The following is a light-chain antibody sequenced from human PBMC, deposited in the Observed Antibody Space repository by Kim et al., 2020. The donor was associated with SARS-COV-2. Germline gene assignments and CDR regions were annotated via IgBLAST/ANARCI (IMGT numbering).Light chain of an antibody. CDR1: QSVRSN. V-gene: IGKV3-15*01. J-gene: IGKJ1*01. CDR3: QQYNNWPRT. CDR2: GAS. Sequence: EIVMTQSPATLSVSPGERATLSCRASQSVRSNLDWYQQKPGQAPRLLIYGASTRVTGIPARFSVSGSGTEFTLTISSLQSEDFAVYYCQQYNNWPRTFGKGTPVDIK.